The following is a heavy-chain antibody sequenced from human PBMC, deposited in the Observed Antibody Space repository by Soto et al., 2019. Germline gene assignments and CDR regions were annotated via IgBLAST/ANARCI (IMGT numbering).Heavy chain of an antibody. Sequence: QVQLVQSGAEVMKPGSSVKVSCKASGGTFSRHTISWVRQAPGQGLEWMGGIIPMFGTANYAQKFQGRVTITADESTSTAYMELSGLRSEDTAIYYCARGWGYESSDYYYAYWGQGTLVIVSS. CDR2: IIPMFGTA. J-gene: IGHJ4*02. D-gene: IGHD3-22*01. CDR1: GGTFSRHT. CDR3: ARGWGYESSDYYYAY. V-gene: IGHV1-69*01.